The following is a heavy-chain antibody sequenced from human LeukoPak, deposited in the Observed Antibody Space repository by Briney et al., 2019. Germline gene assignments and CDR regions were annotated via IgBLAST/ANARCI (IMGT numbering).Heavy chain of an antibody. D-gene: IGHD2-15*01. CDR3: ARGPGWNYFDY. Sequence: GGSLRLSCAASGFTFSSYAMNWVRQAPGKGLEWVSGISGSGGRTYYADSVKGRFTISRDNSKNTVYLQMNSLRAEDTAVYYCARGPGWNYFDYWGQGTLVTVSS. CDR2: ISGSGGRT. V-gene: IGHV3-23*01. J-gene: IGHJ4*02. CDR1: GFTFSSYA.